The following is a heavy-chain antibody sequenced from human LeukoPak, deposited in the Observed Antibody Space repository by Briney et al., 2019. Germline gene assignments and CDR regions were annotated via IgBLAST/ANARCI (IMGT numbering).Heavy chain of an antibody. CDR3: ATGGNSVAY. D-gene: IGHD5/OR15-5a*01. CDR2: ISSSGSIT. V-gene: IGHV3-21*01. Sequence: PGGSLRLSCAASGFTFSSYAMSWVRQAPGKGLEWVSTISSSGSITYYADSVKGRFTVSRDNAKRSLSLQMNSLRAENTAVYYCATGGNSVAYWGQGTLVTVSS. CDR1: GFTFSSYA. J-gene: IGHJ4*02.